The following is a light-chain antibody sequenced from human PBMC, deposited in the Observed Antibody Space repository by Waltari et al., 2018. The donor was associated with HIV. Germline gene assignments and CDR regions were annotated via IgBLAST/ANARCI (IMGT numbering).Light chain of an antibody. CDR3: CSYAGSSTLV. CDR2: EVS. Sequence: SPGQSITIYCTGTSSDVGSYNLVSWYQQHPGKAPKLMIYEVSKRPSGVSNRFSGSKSGNTASLTISGLQAEDEADYYCCSYAGSSTLVFGGGTKLTVL. CDR1: SSDVGSYNL. V-gene: IGLV2-23*02. J-gene: IGLJ2*01.